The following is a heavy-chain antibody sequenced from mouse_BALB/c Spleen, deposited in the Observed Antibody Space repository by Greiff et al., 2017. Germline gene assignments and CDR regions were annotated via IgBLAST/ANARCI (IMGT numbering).Heavy chain of an antibody. CDR2: IWSGGST. CDR1: GFSLTSYG. Sequence: VQLVESGPGLVQPSQSLSITCTVSGFSLTSYGVHWVRQSPGKGLEWLGVIWSGGSTDYNAAFISRLSISKDNSKSQVFFKMNSLQADDTAIYYCARNLITTVVATNAMDYWGQGTSVTVSS. CDR3: ARNLITTVVATNAMDY. V-gene: IGHV2-4-1*01. D-gene: IGHD1-1*01. J-gene: IGHJ4*01.